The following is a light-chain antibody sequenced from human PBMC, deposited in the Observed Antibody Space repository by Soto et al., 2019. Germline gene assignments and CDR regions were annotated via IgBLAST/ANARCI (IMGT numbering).Light chain of an antibody. CDR1: QGISSW. Sequence: DIQMTQSPSSVSASVGDRVTVTCRASQGISSWLAWYQKKPGKAPKFLIYDVSTLESGVPSRFSGSGSGTEFTLTISSLQSEDFAVYYCQQYNSWPETFGQGTKVDIK. V-gene: IGKV1-12*01. CDR3: QQYNSWPET. CDR2: DVS. J-gene: IGKJ1*01.